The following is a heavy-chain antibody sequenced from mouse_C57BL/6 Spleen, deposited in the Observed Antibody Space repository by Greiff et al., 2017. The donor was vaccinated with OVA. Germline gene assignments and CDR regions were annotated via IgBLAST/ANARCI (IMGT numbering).Heavy chain of an antibody. Sequence: QVQLQQSGAELMKPGASVKLSCKATGYTFTGYWIEWVKQRPGHGLEWIGEILPGSGSTNYNEKFKGKATFTADTSSTTAYMQLRGLTPEASAIYYCARGRPTVVAPFAYWGQGTTLTVSS. CDR3: ARGRPTVVAPFAY. V-gene: IGHV1-9*01. CDR1: GYTFTGYW. CDR2: ILPGSGST. D-gene: IGHD1-1*01. J-gene: IGHJ2*01.